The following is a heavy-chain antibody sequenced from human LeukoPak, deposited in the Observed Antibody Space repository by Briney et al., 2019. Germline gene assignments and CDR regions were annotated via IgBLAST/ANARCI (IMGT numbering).Heavy chain of an antibody. CDR3: ARVVTAGIRNNWFDP. V-gene: IGHV3-66*02. Sequence: GGSLRLSCAASGFTVSSNYMSWVRQAPGKGLEWVSVIYSGGSTYYTDSVKGRFTISRDNSKNTLYLQMNSLRAEDTAVYYCARVVTAGIRNNWFDPWGQGTLVTVSS. J-gene: IGHJ5*02. D-gene: IGHD6-13*01. CDR2: IYSGGST. CDR1: GFTVSSNY.